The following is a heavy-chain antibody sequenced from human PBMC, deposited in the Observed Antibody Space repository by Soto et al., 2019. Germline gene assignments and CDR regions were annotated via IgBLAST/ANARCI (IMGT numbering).Heavy chain of an antibody. CDR1: GFTFSSYG. J-gene: IGHJ5*02. V-gene: IGHV3-30*18. CDR2: ISYDGSNK. D-gene: IGHD3-10*01. Sequence: GGSLRLSCAASGFTFSSYGMHWVRQAPGKGLEWVAVISYDGSNKYYADSVKGRFTISRDNSKNTLYLQMNSLRAEDTAVYYCAKVGSMARGVIISWFDPWGQGTLVTVSS. CDR3: AKVGSMARGVIISWFDP.